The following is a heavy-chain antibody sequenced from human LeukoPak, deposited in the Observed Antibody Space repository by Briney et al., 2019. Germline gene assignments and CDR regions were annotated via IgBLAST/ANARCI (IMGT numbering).Heavy chain of an antibody. CDR3: ARGDYDSSGLFDY. V-gene: IGHV4-59*11. CDR1: SGSISSHY. D-gene: IGHD3-22*01. Sequence: SETLSLTCTVSSGSISSHYWSWIRQPPGKGLEWIGYIYYSGSTNYNPSLKSRVTISVDTSKNQFSLKLSSVTAADTAVYYCARGDYDSSGLFDYWGQGTLVTVSS. CDR2: IYYSGST. J-gene: IGHJ4*02.